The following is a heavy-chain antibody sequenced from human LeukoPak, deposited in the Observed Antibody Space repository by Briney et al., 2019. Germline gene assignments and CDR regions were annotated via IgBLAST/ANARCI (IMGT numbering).Heavy chain of an antibody. V-gene: IGHV1-69*02. CDR2: IIPILGIA. D-gene: IGHD3-10*01. CDR1: GGTFSSYT. Sequence: SVKVSCQASGGTFSSYTISWVRQAPGQGLEWMGRIIPILGIANYAQKFQGRVTITADKSTSTAYMELSSLRSEDTAVYYCARAATMVRGVPYYGMDVWGQGTTVTVSS. CDR3: ARAATMVRGVPYYGMDV. J-gene: IGHJ6*02.